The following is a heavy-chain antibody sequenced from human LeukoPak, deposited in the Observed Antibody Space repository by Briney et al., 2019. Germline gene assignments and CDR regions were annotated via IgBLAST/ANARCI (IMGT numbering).Heavy chain of an antibody. D-gene: IGHD1-26*01. CDR1: GYTFTGYY. Sequence: ASVKVSCKASGYTFTGYYMHWVRQAPGQGLEWMGRINPNSGGTNYAQKFQGRVTMTRDTSISTAYMELSRLRSDDTAVYYCAREGRRKWELLPAYWGQGTLVTVSS. V-gene: IGHV1-2*06. CDR2: INPNSGGT. J-gene: IGHJ4*02. CDR3: AREGRRKWELLPAY.